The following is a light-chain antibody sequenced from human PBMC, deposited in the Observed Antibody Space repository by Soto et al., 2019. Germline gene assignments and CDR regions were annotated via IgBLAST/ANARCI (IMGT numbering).Light chain of an antibody. Sequence: QSALTQPPSASGSPGQSVTISCTGTSMDVGPYDRVSWYQQHPAKPPKLIIYAVTDRTSGVPDRFSGSKSGNTASLTVSGLQAEDEADYYCTSYGGRDDTIFGGGTKLTVL. CDR3: TSYGGRDDTI. CDR2: AVT. CDR1: SMDVGPYDR. J-gene: IGLJ2*01. V-gene: IGLV2-8*01.